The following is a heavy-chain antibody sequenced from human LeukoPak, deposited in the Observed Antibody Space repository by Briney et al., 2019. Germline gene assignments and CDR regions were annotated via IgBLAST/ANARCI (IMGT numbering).Heavy chain of an antibody. CDR1: GFIFNNYW. CDR3: AREYYDFWSGYYTDYYYMDV. CDR2: IKQDGSEK. Sequence: GGSLRLSCAASGFIFNNYWISWVRQAPGEGLEWVANIKQDGSEKYYADSVKGRFTISRDNAKNSLYLQMNSLRAEDTAVYYCAREYYDFWSGYYTDYYYMDVXXKXXTXTVXS. V-gene: IGHV3-7*01. J-gene: IGHJ6*03. D-gene: IGHD3-3*01.